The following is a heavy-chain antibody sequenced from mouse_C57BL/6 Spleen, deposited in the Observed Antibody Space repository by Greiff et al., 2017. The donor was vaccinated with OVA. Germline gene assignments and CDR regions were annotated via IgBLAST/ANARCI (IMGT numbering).Heavy chain of an antibody. V-gene: IGHV5-17*01. CDR2: ISSGSSTI. D-gene: IGHD1-1*01. CDR3: ARSPITTVGAMDY. J-gene: IGHJ4*01. CDR1: GFTFSDYG. Sequence: EVMLVESGGGLVKPGGSLKLSCAASGFTFSDYGMHWVRQAPEKGLEWVAYISSGSSTIYYADTVKGRFTISRDNAKNTLFLQMTSLRSEDTAMYYCARSPITTVGAMDYWGQGTSVTVSS.